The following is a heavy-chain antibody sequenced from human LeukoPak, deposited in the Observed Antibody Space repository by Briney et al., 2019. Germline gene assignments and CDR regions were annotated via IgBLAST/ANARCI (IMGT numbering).Heavy chain of an antibody. CDR2: TSYDGSNK. V-gene: IGHV3-30*18. D-gene: IGHD3-9*01. Sequence: GGSLRLSCAASGFTFSSYGMHWVRQAPGKGLEWVAVTSYDGSNKYYADSVKSRFTISRDNSKNTLYLQMNSLRAEDTAVYYCAKDQYFDWAIDYWGQGTLVTVSS. J-gene: IGHJ4*02. CDR3: AKDQYFDWAIDY. CDR1: GFTFSSYG.